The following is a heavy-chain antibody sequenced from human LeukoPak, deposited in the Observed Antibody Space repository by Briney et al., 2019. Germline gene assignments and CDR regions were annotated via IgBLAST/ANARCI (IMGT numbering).Heavy chain of an antibody. J-gene: IGHJ4*02. Sequence: SETLSLTCAVYGGSFSGYYWSWIRQPPGKGLEWIGEINHSGSTNYNPSLKSRVTISVDTSKNQFSLKLSSVTAADTAVYYCARMCGSSTSCPFDYWGQGTLVTVSS. D-gene: IGHD2-2*01. CDR1: GGSFSGYY. CDR3: ARMCGSSTSCPFDY. CDR2: INHSGST. V-gene: IGHV4-34*01.